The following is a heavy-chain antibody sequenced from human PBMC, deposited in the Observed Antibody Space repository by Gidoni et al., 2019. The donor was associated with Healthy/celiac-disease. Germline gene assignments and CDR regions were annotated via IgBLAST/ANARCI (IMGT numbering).Heavy chain of an antibody. CDR2: VKSKTDGGTT. D-gene: IGHD3-9*01. CDR3: TTPQDDILTGVDY. Sequence: EVQLVESGGGWVKPGGSIRLSREATGCTFRNAWMSWVRQAPGQGLECVGRVKSKTDGGTTDYAAPVKGRFTISRDDSKNTLYLQMSSLKTDDTAVYYCTTPQDDILTGVDYWGQGTLVTVSS. V-gene: IGHV3-15*01. CDR1: GCTFRNAW. J-gene: IGHJ4*02.